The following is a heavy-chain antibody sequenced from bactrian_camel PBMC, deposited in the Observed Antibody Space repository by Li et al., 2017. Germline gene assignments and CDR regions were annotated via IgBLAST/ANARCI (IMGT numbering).Heavy chain of an antibody. CDR1: GYEARLNC. CDR3: AKVGSTIATMTSLES. V-gene: IGHV3S53*01. Sequence: HVQLVESGGGLVQPGGSLRLSCAASGYEARLNCLAWFRQNPGKEREGVATIDIDGSTKYADSVKGRFTISRDNTKNILYLQMNSLKSEDTALYYCAKVGSTIATMTSLESWGQGTQVTVS. J-gene: IGHJ4*01. CDR2: IDIDGST. D-gene: IGHD4*01.